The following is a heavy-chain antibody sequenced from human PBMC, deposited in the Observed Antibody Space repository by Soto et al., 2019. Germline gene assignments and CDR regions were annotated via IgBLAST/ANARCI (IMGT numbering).Heavy chain of an antibody. V-gene: IGHV4-59*01. Sequence: QVQLQESGPGLVKPSETLSLTCNVDSISTYYWNWIRQPPGKGLEWIGYIYYIGRTNYNPSLRSLVPISIDTSKTLSSLKLSSVTAADTAVYYCARNPVGATHFDYLGQGALVTVSS. CDR1: DSISTYY. CDR2: IYYIGRT. D-gene: IGHD1-26*01. J-gene: IGHJ4*02. CDR3: ARNPVGATHFDY.